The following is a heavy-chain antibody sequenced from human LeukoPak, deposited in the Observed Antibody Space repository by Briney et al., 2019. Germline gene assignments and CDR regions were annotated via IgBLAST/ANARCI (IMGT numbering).Heavy chain of an antibody. CDR3: VRDLGHSRHYFEY. Sequence: GGSLRLSCAASGFTFSSFFLNWVRLPPGGEQDGVPCISLDGSETCYMVSGRGRFTISRDNSEKSLYLQMNSLRAEDTAVYCCVRDLGHSRHYFEYWGQGALVTVSS. J-gene: IGHJ4*02. D-gene: IGHD2-15*01. CDR2: ISLDGSET. CDR1: GFTFSSFF. V-gene: IGHV3-7*01.